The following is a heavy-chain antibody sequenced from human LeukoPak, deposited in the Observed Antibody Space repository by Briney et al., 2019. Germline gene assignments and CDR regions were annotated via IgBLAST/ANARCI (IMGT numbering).Heavy chain of an antibody. D-gene: IGHD6-19*01. CDR1: GFTFSSYA. Sequence: GGSLRLSCAASGFTFSSYAMSWVRQAPGKGLEWVSGISGSGDNAYYADSVKGRFTISRDNSKNTLYVQVNSLGTEDTAVYYCAKEPSSGWNPTRNFDYWGQGTLVTVSS. CDR2: ISGSGDNA. J-gene: IGHJ4*02. V-gene: IGHV3-23*01. CDR3: AKEPSSGWNPTRNFDY.